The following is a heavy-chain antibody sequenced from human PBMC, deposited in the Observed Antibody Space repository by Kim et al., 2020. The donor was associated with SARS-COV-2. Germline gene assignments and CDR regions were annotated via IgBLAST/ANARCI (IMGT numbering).Heavy chain of an antibody. Sequence: GGSLRLSCAASGFTISTYWMYWVRQAPGKGLVWVSRINGDGSSTSYADSVKGRFTISKDNAKNTLFLQMNSLRVEDTAVYYCARNKGGGIAVAGPDYWGQGTLVSV. CDR2: INGDGSST. CDR3: ARNKGGGIAVAGPDY. CDR1: GFTISTYW. D-gene: IGHD6-19*01. J-gene: IGHJ4*02. V-gene: IGHV3-74*01.